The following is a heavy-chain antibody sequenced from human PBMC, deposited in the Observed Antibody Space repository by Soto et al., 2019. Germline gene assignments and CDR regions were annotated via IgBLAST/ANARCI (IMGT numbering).Heavy chain of an antibody. CDR3: GRLTAGTTYYYYGMDV. V-gene: IGHV4-59*08. CDR1: GGSISSYY. D-gene: IGHD1-7*01. J-gene: IGHJ6*02. CDR2: IYYSGST. Sequence: SETLSLTCTVSGGSISSYYWSWIRQPPGKGLEWIGYIYYSGSTNYNPSLKSRVTISVDTSKNQFSLKLSSVTAADTAVYYCGRLTAGTTYYYYGMDVGGQGTTVPVSS.